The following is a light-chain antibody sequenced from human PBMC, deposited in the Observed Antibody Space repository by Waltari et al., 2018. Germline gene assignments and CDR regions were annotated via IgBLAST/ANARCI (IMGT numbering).Light chain of an antibody. CDR3: QQYYSIPWT. CDR2: WAF. CDR1: RQLLDNSNNKTS. J-gene: IGKJ1*01. V-gene: IGKV4-1*01. Sequence: VVTQSPDSLAVSLGEQATPTCTASRQLLDNSNNKTSLPWYQQKPGQPPTRLIYWAFTRESGVPVRFGGSGSGTDFTLTISSLQAEDVALYYCQQYYSIPWTFGQGTKVEIK.